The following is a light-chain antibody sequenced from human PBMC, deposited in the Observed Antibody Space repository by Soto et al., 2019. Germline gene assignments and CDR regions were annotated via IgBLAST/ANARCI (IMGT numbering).Light chain of an antibody. V-gene: IGLV1-44*01. J-gene: IGLJ1*01. Sequence: QSVLTQPPSASGTPGQRVTISCSGSSSNIGTYTVDWYQQVPGTAPKLLIYSNHQRPSGVPDRFSGSRSGTSASLAISGLQSEDEADYYCGTWDSSLSAGYVFGTGTKVTVL. CDR3: GTWDSSLSAGYV. CDR1: SSNIGTYT. CDR2: SNH.